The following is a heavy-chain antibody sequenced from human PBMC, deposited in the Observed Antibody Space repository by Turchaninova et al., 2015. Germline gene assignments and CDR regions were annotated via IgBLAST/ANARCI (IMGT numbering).Heavy chain of an antibody. J-gene: IGHJ5*02. CDR1: GDSVTSNSAP. V-gene: IGHV6-1*01. Sequence: QVQLQQSGPGLVKPSQTLSVTCDISGDSVTSNSAPWTWIRQSPSRGLEWLGRTYYRSKWYNDYASFVKSRIIINSDTSKNQFSLQLNSVTPEDTAVYYCARGNSWPLNHWGQGTLVTVSS. CDR2: TYYRSKWYN. CDR3: ARGNSWPLNH. D-gene: IGHD6-13*01.